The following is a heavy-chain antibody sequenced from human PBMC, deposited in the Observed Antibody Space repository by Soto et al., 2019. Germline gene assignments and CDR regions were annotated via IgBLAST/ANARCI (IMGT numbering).Heavy chain of an antibody. CDR1: GFTFSSYA. J-gene: IGHJ4*02. V-gene: IGHV3-23*01. CDR2: ISGSGGST. CDR3: AKDLTPYSSGPLVR. Sequence: EVQLLESGGGLVQPGGSLRLSCAASGFTFSSYAMSWVRQAPGKGLEWVSAISGSGGSTYYADSVKGRFTISRDNSKNTRYLQMNSLRAEDTAVYYCAKDLTPYSSGPLVRWGQGTLVTVSS. D-gene: IGHD6-19*01.